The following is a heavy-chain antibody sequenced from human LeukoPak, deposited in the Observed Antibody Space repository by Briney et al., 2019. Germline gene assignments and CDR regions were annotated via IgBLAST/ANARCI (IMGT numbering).Heavy chain of an antibody. V-gene: IGHV3-23*01. CDR3: AKVDYDFWSGYYPLDY. J-gene: IGHJ4*02. D-gene: IGHD3-3*01. Sequence: GGSLRLSCAASGFTFSSYAMSWVRQAPGKGLEWVSAISGSGGSTYYADSVKGRFTISRGNSKNTLYLQMNSLRAEDTAVYYCAKVDYDFWSGYYPLDYWGQGTLVTVSS. CDR2: ISGSGGST. CDR1: GFTFSSYA.